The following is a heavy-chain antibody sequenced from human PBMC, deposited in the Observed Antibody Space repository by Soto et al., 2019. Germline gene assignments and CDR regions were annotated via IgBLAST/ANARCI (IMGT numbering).Heavy chain of an antibody. Sequence: ASVKVSCKASGFTFTGCYMYWARHSPGKGLEWMGWINPNSGGTNYAQKFQGWVTMTRDTSISTAYMELSRLRSDDTAVYYCARSAYYGSGSYYDYYYYMDVWGKGTTVTVSS. CDR2: INPNSGGT. J-gene: IGHJ6*03. CDR3: ARSAYYGSGSYYDYYYYMDV. V-gene: IGHV1-2*04. D-gene: IGHD3-10*01. CDR1: GFTFTGCY.